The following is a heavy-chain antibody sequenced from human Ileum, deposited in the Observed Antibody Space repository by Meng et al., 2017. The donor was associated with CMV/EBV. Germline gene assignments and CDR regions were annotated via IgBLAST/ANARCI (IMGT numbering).Heavy chain of an antibody. CDR1: GGSISSHY. D-gene: IGHD3-10*01. Sequence: QVQWKESGPGLVKPAETLSLTCIVSGGSISSHYWSWIRQPPGRSLEWIGYISDRESTTYNPSLKSRVTMSLETPKNQFSLKMRSVTAADTAIYYCARRLIHGSGKYFDLWGQGTLVTVSS. CDR2: ISDREST. CDR3: ARRLIHGSGKYFDL. J-gene: IGHJ4*02. V-gene: IGHV4-59*11.